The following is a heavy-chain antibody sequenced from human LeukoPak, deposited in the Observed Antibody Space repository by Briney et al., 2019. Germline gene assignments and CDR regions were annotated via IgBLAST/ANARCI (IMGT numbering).Heavy chain of an antibody. CDR1: GFTFSSYA. J-gene: IGHJ4*02. D-gene: IGHD4-23*01. CDR2: ISGSGGST. CDR3: ARDLDYGGYSNFDY. Sequence: PGGSLRLSCAASGFTFSSYAMSWVRQAPGKGLEGVSGISGSGGSTYYADSVKGRFTISRDNSKNTLYLQMNSLRAEDTAVYYCARDLDYGGYSNFDYWGQGTLVTVSS. V-gene: IGHV3-23*01.